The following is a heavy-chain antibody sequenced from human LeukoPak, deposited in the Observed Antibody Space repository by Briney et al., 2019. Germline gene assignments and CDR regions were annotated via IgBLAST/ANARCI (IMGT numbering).Heavy chain of an antibody. CDR1: GYTFTSYG. V-gene: IGHV1-2*02. J-gene: IGHJ4*02. CDR3: ARESVVVAATANFDY. CDR2: INPNSGGT. D-gene: IGHD2-15*01. Sequence: ASVKVSCKASGYTFTSYGISWVRQAPGQGLEWMGWINPNSGGTNYAQKFQGRVTMTRDTSISTAYMELSRLRSDDTAVYYCARESVVVAATANFDYWGQGTLVTVSS.